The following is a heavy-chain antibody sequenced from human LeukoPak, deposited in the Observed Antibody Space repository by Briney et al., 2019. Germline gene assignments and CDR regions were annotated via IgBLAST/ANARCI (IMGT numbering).Heavy chain of an antibody. Sequence: ASVKVSCKASGYTFTGYYMHWVRQAPGQGLEWMGWINPNSGGTNYAQKFQGRVTITRDTSISTAYMELSRLRSDDTAVYYCARARIQLWYPLDYWGQGTLVTVSS. J-gene: IGHJ4*02. CDR1: GYTFTGYY. CDR2: INPNSGGT. V-gene: IGHV1-2*02. CDR3: ARARIQLWYPLDY. D-gene: IGHD5-18*01.